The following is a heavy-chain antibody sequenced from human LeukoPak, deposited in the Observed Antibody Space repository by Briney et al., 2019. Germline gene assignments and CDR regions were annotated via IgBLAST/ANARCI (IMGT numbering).Heavy chain of an antibody. CDR2: IYSGGNT. CDR3: ASLSYYYDRLRSSGY. V-gene: IGHV3-53*01. Sequence: GGSLRLSWAASGFIVSSNYMTWVRQRQGKGLEWVSVIYSGGNTYYADSVKGRYAISRDNYKNTLYVQMNSLRAEDTAIYSCASLSYYYDRLRSSGYWGQGTLVTVSS. J-gene: IGHJ4*02. CDR1: GFIVSSNY. D-gene: IGHD3-22*01.